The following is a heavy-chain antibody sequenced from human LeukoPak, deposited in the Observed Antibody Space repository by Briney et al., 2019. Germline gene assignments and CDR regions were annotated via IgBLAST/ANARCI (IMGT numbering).Heavy chain of an antibody. CDR3: ARDVRENYYYDSSGYPGGDY. CDR1: GGSISSSSYY. CDR2: IYYSGST. D-gene: IGHD3-22*01. V-gene: IGHV4-39*07. J-gene: IGHJ4*02. Sequence: SETLSLTCTVSGGSISSSSYYWGWIRQPPGKGLEWIGSIYYSGSTYYNPSLKSRVTISVDTSKNQFSLKLSSVTAADTAVYYCARDVRENYYYDSSGYPGGDYWGQGTLVTVSS.